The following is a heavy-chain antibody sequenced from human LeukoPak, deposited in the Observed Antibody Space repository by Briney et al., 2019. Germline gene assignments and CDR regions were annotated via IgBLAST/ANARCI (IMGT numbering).Heavy chain of an antibody. CDR3: ASTGCGGDCYIDL. D-gene: IGHD2-21*01. CDR1: GDSISSGDYY. J-gene: IGHJ2*01. Sequence: PSETLSLTCTVSGDSISSGDYYWSWIRQPPGKGLEWIGYIYYSGSTYYNPSLKSRVTISVDTSKNQFSLKLSSVTAADTAVYYCASTGCGGDCYIDLWGRGTLVTVSS. CDR2: IYYSGST. V-gene: IGHV4-30-4*08.